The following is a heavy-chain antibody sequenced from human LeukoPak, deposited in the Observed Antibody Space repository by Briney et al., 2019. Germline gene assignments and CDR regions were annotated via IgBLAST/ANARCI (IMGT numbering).Heavy chain of an antibody. V-gene: IGHV3-13*05. CDR1: GFTFSSHD. J-gene: IGHJ3*02. CDR2: IGTAGDP. D-gene: IGHD2-21*01. Sequence: GGSLRLSHAASGFTFSSHDMHWVRQTTGKGLHWVSGIGTAGDPYYLDSVKGRFTISRENAKNSLYLQMNSLRAGDTARYYCARSRTLWGAFDIWGQGTTVTVSS. CDR3: ARSRTLWGAFDI.